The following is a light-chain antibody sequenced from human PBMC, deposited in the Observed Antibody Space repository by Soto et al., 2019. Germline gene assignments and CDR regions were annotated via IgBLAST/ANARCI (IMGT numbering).Light chain of an antibody. J-gene: IGKJ1*01. CDR1: RRVLYTSNNKNY. V-gene: IGKV4-1*01. CDR2: CAS. CDR3: QQYYVSPPT. Sequence: DITVTQSPDSLAVSLGEGGTLHCKSRRRVLYTSNNKNYLAWYQQKPGQSPKLLIYCASTRACGVPDRFSGSGSGTDFTPSISGLQAEDVAVYYCQQYYVSPPTFGQGTKVDIK.